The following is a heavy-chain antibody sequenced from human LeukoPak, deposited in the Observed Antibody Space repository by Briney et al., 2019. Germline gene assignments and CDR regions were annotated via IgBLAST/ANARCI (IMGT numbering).Heavy chain of an antibody. CDR2: ISSSSYI. D-gene: IGHD3-3*01. J-gene: IGHJ4*02. V-gene: IGHV3-21*01. Sequence: GGSLRLSCAASGFTFSSYSMNWVRQAPGKGLEWVSSISSSSYIYYADSVKGRFTISRDNAKNSLYLQMNSLRAEDTAVYYCANGEYRITIFGAVIGSFDYWGQGTLVTVSS. CDR1: GFTFSSYS. CDR3: ANGEYRITIFGAVIGSFDY.